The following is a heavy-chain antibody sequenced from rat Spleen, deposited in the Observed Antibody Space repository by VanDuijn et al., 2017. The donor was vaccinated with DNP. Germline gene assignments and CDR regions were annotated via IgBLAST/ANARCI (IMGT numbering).Heavy chain of an antibody. V-gene: IGHV5-22*01. CDR1: GFTFSAYY. J-gene: IGHJ2*01. CDR3: VRWNSGHFDY. D-gene: IGHD4-3*01. Sequence: EVQLVESGGCLVQPGRSLKLSCAASGFTFSAYYLAWVRQAPAKGLEWVAYIGSAAYAPYYGVSVKGQFTISRDNAKSTLYQQMNTLRSEDMATYYCVRWNSGHFDYWGQGVMVTVSS. CDR2: IGSAAYAP.